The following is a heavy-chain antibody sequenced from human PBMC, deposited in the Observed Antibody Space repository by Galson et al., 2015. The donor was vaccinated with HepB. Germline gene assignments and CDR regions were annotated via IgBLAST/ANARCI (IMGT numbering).Heavy chain of an antibody. CDR3: AQLAGSWGGFSFDY. CDR2: ILHDAHNR. CDR1: GFPFSNYA. Sequence: SLRLSCAASGFPFSNYAMHWVRQTPGKGLEWMTVILHDAHNRYYADSVEGRFTVSRDSSKNTVYLQTNSLRPEDTAMYYRAQLAGSWGGFSFDYWGQGSLVTVSS. V-gene: IGHV3-30*04. J-gene: IGHJ4*02. D-gene: IGHD1-1*01.